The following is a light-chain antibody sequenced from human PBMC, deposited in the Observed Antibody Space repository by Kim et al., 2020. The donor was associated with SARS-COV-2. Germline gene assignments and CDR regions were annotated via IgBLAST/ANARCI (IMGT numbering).Light chain of an antibody. J-gene: IGLJ2*01. CDR2: EDD. CDR3: QSYNRSNVV. CDR1: SGSIDDNY. V-gene: IGLV6-57*04. Sequence: NFMLTQPLSVSESPGKMVTISCTRSSGSIDDNYVQWYQQRPGGVPTAVIYEDDQRPSGVSDRFSGSIDNSSNSASLTISGLKTEDEAAYYCQSYNRSNVVFGGGTQLTVL.